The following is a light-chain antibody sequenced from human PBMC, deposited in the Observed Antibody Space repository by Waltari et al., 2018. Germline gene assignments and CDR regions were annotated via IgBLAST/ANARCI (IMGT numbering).Light chain of an antibody. CDR3: SAWDDSINGWV. Sequence: SVLTQPPSASGTPGQRVTLSCSGTYSHIGTYSVNWYQQVSGTAPKLFMFGNDRRPSGVPGRFSGSKSGTSASLAIGGLHSDDEADYYCSAWDDSINGWVFGGGTKLTVL. J-gene: IGLJ3*02. V-gene: IGLV1-44*01. CDR1: YSHIGTYS. CDR2: GND.